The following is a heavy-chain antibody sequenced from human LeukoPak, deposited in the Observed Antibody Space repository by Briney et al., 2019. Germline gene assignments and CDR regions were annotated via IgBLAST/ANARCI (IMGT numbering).Heavy chain of an antibody. V-gene: IGHV3-21*01. Sequence: GGSLRLSCAASGFTFSSYSMNWVRQAPGKGLEWVSSISSSSYIYYADSVKGRFTISRDNAKNSLYLQMNSLRAEDTAVYYCARGEDTAMVTGGYNWFDPWGQGTLVTVSS. D-gene: IGHD5-18*01. CDR1: GFTFSSYS. CDR3: ARGEDTAMVTGGYNWFDP. J-gene: IGHJ5*02. CDR2: ISSSSYI.